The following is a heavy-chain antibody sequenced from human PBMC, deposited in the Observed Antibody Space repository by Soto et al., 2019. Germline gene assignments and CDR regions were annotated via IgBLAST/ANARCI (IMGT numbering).Heavy chain of an antibody. V-gene: IGHV4-59*08. D-gene: IGHD2-15*01. CDR3: ARHTPAISISDH. CDR2: IYYSGST. CDR1: GGSLSSYY. Sequence: SGTLSLTCTVSGGSLSSYYWSWIRQPPGKGLEWIGYIYYSGSTYYNPSLKSRVTISVDTSKNQFSLKLSSVTAADTAVYYCARHTPAISISDHWGQGTLVTVSS. J-gene: IGHJ4*02.